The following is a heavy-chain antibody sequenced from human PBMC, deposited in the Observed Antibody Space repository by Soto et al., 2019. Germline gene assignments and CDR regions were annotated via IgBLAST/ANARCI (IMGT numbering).Heavy chain of an antibody. J-gene: IGHJ4*02. CDR1: GFTFTTYW. Sequence: EVQLVESGGGLVQPGGSLRLSCAASGFTFTTYWMHWVRQAPGKGLVWVSHINSDGSGTSYADSVQGRFTISRDNAKNTLYLQMNSLRAEDTAAYYCARGRYCSRNACYYDYWGQGTLVTVSS. CDR3: ARGRYCSRNACYYDY. D-gene: IGHD2-2*01. CDR2: INSDGSGT. V-gene: IGHV3-74*01.